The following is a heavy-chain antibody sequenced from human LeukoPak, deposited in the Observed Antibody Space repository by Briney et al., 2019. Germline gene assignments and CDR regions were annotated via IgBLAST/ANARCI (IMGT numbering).Heavy chain of an antibody. CDR1: GFTFSTSA. Sequence: GGSLRLSCVVSGFTFSTSAMSWVRQAPGKGLEWVSGISESGGSTYYADSVKGRSTSSRDNSKNTLYLQMNNLRAEDTAAYYCAKGSFWGQGTLVTVSS. V-gene: IGHV3-23*01. CDR3: AKGSF. J-gene: IGHJ4*02. CDR2: ISESGGST. D-gene: IGHD3-10*01.